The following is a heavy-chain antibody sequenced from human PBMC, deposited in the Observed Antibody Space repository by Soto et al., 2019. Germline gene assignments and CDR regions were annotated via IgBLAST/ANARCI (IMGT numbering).Heavy chain of an antibody. CDR3: ARGYSSSSAAFEY. D-gene: IGHD6-13*01. Sequence: QVQLVESGGGVVQPGRSLRLSCAASGFTFSSYAIHWVRQAPGKGLEGVALISYDASNKYYADSAKGRFTISRDNSKNTLYLQMNSLRAEDTAVYYCARGYSSSSAAFEYWGQGTLVTVSS. CDR2: ISYDASNK. CDR1: GFTFSSYA. V-gene: IGHV3-30-3*01. J-gene: IGHJ4*02.